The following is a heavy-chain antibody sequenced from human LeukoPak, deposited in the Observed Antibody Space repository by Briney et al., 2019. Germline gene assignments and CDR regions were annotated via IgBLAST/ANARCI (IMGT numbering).Heavy chain of an antibody. J-gene: IGHJ4*02. CDR2: ISYDGSNK. V-gene: IGHV3-30*18. CDR1: GFTFSSYV. D-gene: IGHD3-16*01. Sequence: GRSLRLSCAAYGFTFSSYVMHWVRQAPGKGLEWVAVISYDGSNKYYADSVKGRFTISRDNSKNTLYLQMNSLRAEDTAVYYCAKKLDDWGGFDYWGQGSLVTVSS. CDR3: AKKLDDWGGFDY.